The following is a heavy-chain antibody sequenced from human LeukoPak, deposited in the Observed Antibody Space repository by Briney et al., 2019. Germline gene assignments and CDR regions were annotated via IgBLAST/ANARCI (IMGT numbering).Heavy chain of an antibody. CDR2: INHSGST. D-gene: IGHD4-17*01. Sequence: SETLSLTCAVYGGSFSGYYWSWIRQPPGKGLEWIGEINHSGSTNYNPSLKSRVTISVDTSKNQFSLKLSSVTAADTAVYYCARGSATVTKGRRNAFDIWGQGTMVTVSS. CDR3: ARGSATVTKGRRNAFDI. J-gene: IGHJ3*02. V-gene: IGHV4-34*01. CDR1: GGSFSGYY.